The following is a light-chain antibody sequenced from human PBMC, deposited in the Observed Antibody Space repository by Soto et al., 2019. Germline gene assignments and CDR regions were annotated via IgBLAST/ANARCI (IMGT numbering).Light chain of an antibody. CDR3: QQYNNWPLT. CDR1: QSVDND. J-gene: IGKJ4*01. Sequence: EIVMTQSPATLSVSPGDRATLSCRASQSVDNDLAWYQQKPGQPPRLLIYDASTRATCIPARFSGSQSGTDFTLTISSLLSEDFAVYFCQQYNNWPLTFGGGTKVETK. V-gene: IGKV3D-15*01. CDR2: DAS.